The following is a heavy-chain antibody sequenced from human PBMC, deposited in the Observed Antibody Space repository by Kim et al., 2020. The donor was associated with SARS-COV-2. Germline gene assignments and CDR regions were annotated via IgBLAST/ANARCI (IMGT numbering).Heavy chain of an antibody. CDR3: ARGWSVVVPAAMGQQLVLDY. CDR1: GGSFSGYY. V-gene: IGHV4-34*01. Sequence: SETLSLTCAVYGGSFSGYYWSWIRQPPGKGLEWIGEINHSGSTNYNPSLKSRVTISVDTSKNQFSLKLSSVTAADTAVYYCARGWSVVVPAAMGQQLVLDYWGQGTLVTVSS. D-gene: IGHD2-2*01. J-gene: IGHJ4*02. CDR2: INHSGST.